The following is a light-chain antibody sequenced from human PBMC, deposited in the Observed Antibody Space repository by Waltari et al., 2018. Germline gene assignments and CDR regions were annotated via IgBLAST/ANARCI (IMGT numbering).Light chain of an antibody. V-gene: IGLV8-61*01. J-gene: IGLJ3*02. CDR1: SGSVSTTYY. CDR3: LLYMPSGDWL. Sequence: QTVVTQEPSFSVSPGGTVTLTCGLSSGSVSTTYYPSWYQQTQGQAPRTLIYSTNIRSSVVPYRFSGSILGNKAALIISGAQAVDAADYYCLLYMPSGDWLFGGGTKLTVL. CDR2: STN.